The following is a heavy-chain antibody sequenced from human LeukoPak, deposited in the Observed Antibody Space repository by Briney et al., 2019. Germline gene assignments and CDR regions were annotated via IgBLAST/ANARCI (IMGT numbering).Heavy chain of an antibody. CDR1: GFTFSSYA. CDR3: ASSSSGWYKFAY. D-gene: IGHD6-19*01. Sequence: GGSLRLSCAASGFTFSSYAMSWVRQAPGEGLEWVSSISASGGSTFYADSVKGRFTISRDNSKNTLYLQMNSLRAEDTAVYYCASSSSGWYKFAYWGQGTLVSVSS. V-gene: IGHV3-23*01. CDR2: ISASGGST. J-gene: IGHJ4*02.